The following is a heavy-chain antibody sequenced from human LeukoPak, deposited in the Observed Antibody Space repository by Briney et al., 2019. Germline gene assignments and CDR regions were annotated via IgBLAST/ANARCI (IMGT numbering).Heavy chain of an antibody. Sequence: SETLSLTCAVYGGSFSGCYWSWIRQPPGKGLEWIGEINHSGSTNYNPSLKSRVTISVDTSKNQFSLKLSSVTAADTAVYYCARGIAAAGNPFGYWGQGTLVTVSS. CDR3: ARGIAAAGNPFGY. V-gene: IGHV4-34*01. CDR1: GGSFSGCY. D-gene: IGHD6-13*01. J-gene: IGHJ4*02. CDR2: INHSGST.